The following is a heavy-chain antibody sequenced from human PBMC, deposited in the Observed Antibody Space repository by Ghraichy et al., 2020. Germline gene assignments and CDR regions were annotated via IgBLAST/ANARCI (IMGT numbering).Heavy chain of an antibody. Sequence: SETLSLTCTVSGGSISSYYWSWIRQPPGKGLEWIGYIYYSGSTNYNPSLKSRVTISVDTSKNQFSLKLSSVTAADTAVYYCARVSSLRGAFDIWGQGTMVTVSS. D-gene: IGHD5-12*01. V-gene: IGHV4-59*01. CDR1: GGSISSYY. J-gene: IGHJ3*02. CDR3: ARVSSLRGAFDI. CDR2: IYYSGST.